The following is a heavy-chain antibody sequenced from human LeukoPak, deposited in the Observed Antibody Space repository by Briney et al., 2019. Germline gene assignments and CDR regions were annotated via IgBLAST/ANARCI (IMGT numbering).Heavy chain of an antibody. CDR3: ARCRGYDFWSGFHAFDI. CDR2: IYPGDSDI. D-gene: IGHD3-3*01. CDR1: GYSFTSYW. V-gene: IGHV5-51*01. Sequence: GESLKISCKGSGYSFTSYWIGWVRQMPGKGLEWMGLIYPGDSDIRYSPSFQGQVTISADKSISTAYLQWSSLKASDTAMYYCARCRGYDFWSGFHAFDIWGQGTMDTVSS. J-gene: IGHJ3*02.